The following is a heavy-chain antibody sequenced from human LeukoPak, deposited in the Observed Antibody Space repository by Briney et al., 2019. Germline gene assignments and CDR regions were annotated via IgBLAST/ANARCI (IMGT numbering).Heavy chain of an antibody. D-gene: IGHD5-18*01. Sequence: SETLSLTCAVSGGSISSYYWSWIRQPPGKGLEWIGNIYHSGTTNYNPSLYSRVTISVDTSKNQFSLKLSSVTAADTAVYYCARVVDTSMIDDAFDIWGQGTMVTVSS. CDR3: ARVVDTSMIDDAFDI. CDR1: GGSISSYY. CDR2: IYHSGTT. J-gene: IGHJ3*02. V-gene: IGHV4-59*01.